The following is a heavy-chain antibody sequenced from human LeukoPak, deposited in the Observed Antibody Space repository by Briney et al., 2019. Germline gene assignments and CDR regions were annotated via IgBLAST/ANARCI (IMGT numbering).Heavy chain of an antibody. CDR2: IIPILGIA. D-gene: IGHD6-19*01. V-gene: IGHV1-69*04. J-gene: IGHJ4*02. CDR3: ARVLAVAGDDY. Sequence: ASVKVSCKASGGTFSSYAISWVRQAPGQGLEWMGRIIPILGIANYAQKFQGRVTITADKSTSTAYMELSSLRSEDTAVYYCARVLAVAGDDYWDQGTLVTVSS. CDR1: GGTFSSYA.